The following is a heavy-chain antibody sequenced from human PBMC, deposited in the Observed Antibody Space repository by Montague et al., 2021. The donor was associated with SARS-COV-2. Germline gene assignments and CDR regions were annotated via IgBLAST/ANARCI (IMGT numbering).Heavy chain of an antibody. D-gene: IGHD3-9*01. J-gene: IGHJ4*02. CDR1: GFSLSTSGMC. CDR3: ARTYYDILTGYFVLGDY. V-gene: IGHV2-70*11. CDR2: IDWDDDK. Sequence: PALVTPTQTLTLTCTFSGFSLSTSGMCVSWIRQPPGKALEWLARIDWDDDKYYSTSLKTRLTISKDTSKNQVVLTMTNMDPVDTATYYCARTYYDILTGYFVLGDYWGQGTLVTVSS.